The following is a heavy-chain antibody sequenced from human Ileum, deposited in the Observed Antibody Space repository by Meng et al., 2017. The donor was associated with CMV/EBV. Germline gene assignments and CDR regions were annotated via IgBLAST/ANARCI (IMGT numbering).Heavy chain of an antibody. CDR3: VRDGGEMES. CDR1: GFTFSSYG. CDR2: IYSGGST. J-gene: IGHJ3*01. D-gene: IGHD3-16*01. Sequence: GESLKISCAASGFTFSSYGMHWVRQAPGKGLEWVSVIYSGGSTNYADSVKGRFTMSRDNSKNTLYLQMNSLRGEDTAVYYCVRDGGEMESWGQGTMVTVSS. V-gene: IGHV3-53*01.